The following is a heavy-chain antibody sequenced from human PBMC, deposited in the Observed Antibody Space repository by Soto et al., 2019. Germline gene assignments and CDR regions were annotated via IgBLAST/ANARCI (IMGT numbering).Heavy chain of an antibody. CDR3: LTSDSEAFDI. Sequence: EVQLVESGGGLVKPGGSLRLSCAASGFTFSRHSMNWVRQAPGKGLEWVSFISSSSTYIYYADSVKGRFTISRDNAKKSTYLQMDSLRAEDTAVYYCLTSDSEAFDIWGQGTMVTVSS. J-gene: IGHJ3*02. CDR2: ISSSSTYI. CDR1: GFTFSRHS. D-gene: IGHD1-1*01. V-gene: IGHV3-21*01.